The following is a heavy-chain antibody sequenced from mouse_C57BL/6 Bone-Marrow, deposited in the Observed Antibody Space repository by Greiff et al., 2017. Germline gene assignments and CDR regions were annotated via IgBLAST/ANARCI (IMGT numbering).Heavy chain of an antibody. CDR3: ARFGY. V-gene: IGHV1-55*01. Sequence: QVQLQQPGAELVKPGASVTMSCKASGYTFTSYWITWVKPRPGQGLEWIGDIYPGSGSTNYNEKFKSKATLTVDTSSSTAYMQLNSRTAEDSAVYYCARFGYWGQGTTLTVSS. J-gene: IGHJ2*01. CDR1: GYTFTSYW. CDR2: IYPGSGST.